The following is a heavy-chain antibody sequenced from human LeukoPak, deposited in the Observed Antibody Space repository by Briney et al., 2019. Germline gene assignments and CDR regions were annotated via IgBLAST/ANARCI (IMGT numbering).Heavy chain of an antibody. CDR1: GGSISSYY. D-gene: IGHD1-20*01. J-gene: IGHJ4*02. CDR3: ARRDNWNFDY. V-gene: IGHV4-59*01. CDR2: IYYSGST. Sequence: SETLSLTCTVSGGSISSYYWNWIRQPPGKGLEWIGYIYYSGSTNYNPSLKSRVTISVDPSKNQFSLKVSSVTAADTAVYYCARRDNWNFDYWGQGTLVTVSS.